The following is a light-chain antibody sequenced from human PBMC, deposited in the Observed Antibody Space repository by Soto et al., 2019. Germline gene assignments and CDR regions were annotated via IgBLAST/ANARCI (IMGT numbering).Light chain of an antibody. CDR3: MIWPSNAHVV. V-gene: IGLV5-37*01. CDR1: SDINVGSYN. CDR2: YYSDSDK. J-gene: IGLJ2*01. Sequence: QSVLTQPPSSSASPGESARLTCTLPSDINVGSYNIYWYQQKPGSPPRYLLYYYSDSDKGQGSGVPSRFSGSKDASANTGILLTSGLQSEDEADYYCMIWPSNAHVVFGGGTKLTVL.